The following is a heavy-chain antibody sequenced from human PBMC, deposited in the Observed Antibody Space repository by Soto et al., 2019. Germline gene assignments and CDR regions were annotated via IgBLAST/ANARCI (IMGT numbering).Heavy chain of an antibody. J-gene: IGHJ2*01. Sequence: ASVKVSCKASGYTFTGYYMHWVRQAPGQGLEWMGWINPNSGGTNYAQKFQGWVTMTRDTSISTAYMELSRLRSDDTAVYYCARGTSLIWYSSGSIRYFELWGRGSLVTVAS. CDR1: GYTFTGYY. V-gene: IGHV1-2*04. CDR2: INPNSGGT. CDR3: ARGTSLIWYSSGSIRYFEL. D-gene: IGHD6-19*01.